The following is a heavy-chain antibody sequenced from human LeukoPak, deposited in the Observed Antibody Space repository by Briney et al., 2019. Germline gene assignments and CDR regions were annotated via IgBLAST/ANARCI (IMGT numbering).Heavy chain of an antibody. CDR2: INHSGST. D-gene: IGHD2-15*01. CDR3: ARGLVVVVAATHWFDP. J-gene: IGHJ5*02. V-gene: IGHV4-34*01. Sequence: PSETLSLTCAVYGGSFSGYYWSWIREPPGKGLEWIGEINHSGSTNYNPSLKSRVTISVDTSKNQFSLKLSSVTAADTAVYYCARGLVVVVAATHWFDPWGLGTLVTVSS. CDR1: GGSFSGYY.